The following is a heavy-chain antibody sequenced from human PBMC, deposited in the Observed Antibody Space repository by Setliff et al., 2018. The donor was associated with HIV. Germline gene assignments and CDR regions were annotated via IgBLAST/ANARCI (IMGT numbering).Heavy chain of an antibody. Sequence: GSLRLSCAASGFVFSNYAMSWVRQAPGKGLELVSGISGNAANTYYGDSVKGRFTISRDNSKNTLYLQMNSLRADDTAVYYCAKRDYYSSHDHYPLFDLWGQGTLVTVSS. J-gene: IGHJ4*02. D-gene: IGHD2-21*01. V-gene: IGHV3-23*01. CDR1: GFVFSNYA. CDR3: AKRDYYSSHDHYPLFDL. CDR2: ISGNAANT.